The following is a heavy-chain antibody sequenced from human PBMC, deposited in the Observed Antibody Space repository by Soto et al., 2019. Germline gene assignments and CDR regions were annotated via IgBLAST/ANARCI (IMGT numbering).Heavy chain of an antibody. CDR1: GGYLSSSSY. V-gene: IGHV4-4*02. Sequence: QVQLQESGPGLVMPSGTLSLTCAVSGGYLSSSSYWSWVRQPPGQGLEWIGEINQSGSTSYNPSRPGRVNISQAKSKNQFFLNLHSVPAAATAVYSCAPQTPVSYHCDYGGQGHLVTVSS. CDR3: APQTPVSYHCDY. CDR2: INQSGST. J-gene: IGHJ4*02. D-gene: IGHD3-10*01.